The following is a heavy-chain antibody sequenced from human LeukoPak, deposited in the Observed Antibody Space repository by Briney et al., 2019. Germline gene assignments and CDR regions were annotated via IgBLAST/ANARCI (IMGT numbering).Heavy chain of an antibody. J-gene: IGHJ4*02. V-gene: IGHV4-39*07. CDR1: GASISINNHY. CDR2: INHSGST. Sequence: PSETLSLICIVSGASISINNHYWGWIRRPPGKGLEWIGEINHSGSTNYNPSLKSRVTISVDTSKNQFSLKLSSVTAADTAVYYCARGSPLLLWFGELFRKGGFDYWGQGTLVTVSS. D-gene: IGHD3-10*01. CDR3: ARGSPLLLWFGELFRKGGFDY.